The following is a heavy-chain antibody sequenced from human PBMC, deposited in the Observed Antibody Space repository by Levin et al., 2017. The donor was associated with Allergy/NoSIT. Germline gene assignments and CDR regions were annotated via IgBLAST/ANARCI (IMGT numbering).Heavy chain of an antibody. CDR2: VSGSGGTT. Sequence: GGSLRLSCADSGFTFSSYAMTWVRQSPGKGLEWVSSVSGSGGTTRYAESVKGRFTISRDNSKNTLYMQMNSLRVDDTAVYYCAKDPNGDYIGALDIWGQGTKVTVSS. CDR1: GFTFSSYA. V-gene: IGHV3-23*01. D-gene: IGHD4-17*01. CDR3: AKDPNGDYIGALDI. J-gene: IGHJ3*02.